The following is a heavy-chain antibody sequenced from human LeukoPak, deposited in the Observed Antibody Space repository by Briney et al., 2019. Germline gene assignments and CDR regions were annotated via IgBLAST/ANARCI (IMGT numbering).Heavy chain of an antibody. D-gene: IGHD6-13*01. V-gene: IGHV3-30-3*01. J-gene: IGHJ4*02. Sequence: GGSLRLSCAASGFTFSSYAMHWVRQAPGKGLEWVAVISYDGSNKYYADSVNGRFTISRDNSKNPLYLQMNSLRAEDTAVYYCARDIAAAGDYYFDYWGQGTLVTVSS. CDR2: ISYDGSNK. CDR3: ARDIAAAGDYYFDY. CDR1: GFTFSSYA.